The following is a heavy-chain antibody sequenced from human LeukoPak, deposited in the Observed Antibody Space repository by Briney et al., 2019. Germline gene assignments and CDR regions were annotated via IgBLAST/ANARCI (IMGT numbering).Heavy chain of an antibody. D-gene: IGHD6-19*01. Sequence: SETLSLTCAVSGGSISSNSYYWGWIRQPPGKGLEWIGRIYTSGSTNYNPSLKSRVTMSVDTSKNQFSLKLSSVTAADTAVYYCARSSGWGFDYWGQGTLVTVSS. V-gene: IGHV4-61*05. CDR1: GGSISSNSYY. CDR2: IYTSGST. J-gene: IGHJ4*02. CDR3: ARSSGWGFDY.